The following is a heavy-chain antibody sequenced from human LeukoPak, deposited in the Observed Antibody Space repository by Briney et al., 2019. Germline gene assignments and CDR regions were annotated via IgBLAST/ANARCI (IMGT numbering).Heavy chain of an antibody. CDR2: IWYTGIS. J-gene: IGHJ4*02. CDR3: ARDGPYGSGSYYDY. V-gene: IGHV4-39*07. CDR1: GGSINTTKYY. D-gene: IGHD3-10*01. Sequence: PSETLSLTCSVSGGSINTTKYYWGWIRQPPGKGLEWIGSIWYTGISTYNPSLKSRVTISVDTSKNQFSLKLSSVTAADTAVYYCARDGPYGSGSYYDYWGQGTLVTVSS.